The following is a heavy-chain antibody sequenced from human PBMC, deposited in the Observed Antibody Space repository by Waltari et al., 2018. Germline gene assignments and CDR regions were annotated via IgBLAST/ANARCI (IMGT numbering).Heavy chain of an antibody. CDR2: INPNSGGT. D-gene: IGHD2-2*01. V-gene: IGHV1-2*06. Sequence: QVQLVQSGAEVKKPGASVKVSCKASGYTFTGYYMHWVRQAPGQGLEWMGRINPNSGGTNYAQKFQGRVTMTRDTSISTAYMELSRLRSDDTAVYYCARLYCSSTSCYNSRDYWGQGTLVTVSS. CDR3: ARLYCSSTSCYNSRDY. J-gene: IGHJ4*02. CDR1: GYTFTGYY.